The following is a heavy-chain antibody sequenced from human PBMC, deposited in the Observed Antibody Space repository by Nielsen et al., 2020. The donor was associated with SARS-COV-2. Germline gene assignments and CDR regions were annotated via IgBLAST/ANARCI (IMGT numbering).Heavy chain of an antibody. V-gene: IGHV4-39*07. CDR2: INHSGST. CDR1: GFSLSTSGM. D-gene: IGHD4-11*01. CDR3: ARGRMGYSNYERGSIIL. Sequence: SGPTLVKPTQTLTLTCTFSGFSLSTSGMCVSWIRQPPGKGLEWIGEINHSGSTNYNPSLKSRVTISVDTSKNQFSLKLSSVTAADTAVYYCARGRMGYSNYERGSIILWGQGTLVTVSS. J-gene: IGHJ4*02.